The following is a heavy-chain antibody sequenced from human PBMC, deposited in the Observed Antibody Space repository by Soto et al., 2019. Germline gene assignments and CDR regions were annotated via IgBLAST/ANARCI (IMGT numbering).Heavy chain of an antibody. V-gene: IGHV3-21*01. Sequence: EVQLVESGGGLVKPGGSLRLSRAASGFTFSSYSMNWVRQAPGKGLEWVSTITTSSTSIYYADSVKGRFTISRDNAKNPLYLKMNSLRVGDTAIYNWARVRWLPSHIGAKGTMVTLSS. D-gene: IGHD6-19*01. J-gene: IGHJ3*02. CDR2: ITTSSTSI. CDR3: ARVRWLPSHI. CDR1: GFTFSSYS.